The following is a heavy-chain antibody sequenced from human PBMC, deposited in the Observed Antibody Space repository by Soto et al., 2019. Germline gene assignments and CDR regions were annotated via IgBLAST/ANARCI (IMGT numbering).Heavy chain of an antibody. V-gene: IGHV3-33*01. CDR1: GYIFGSYA. CDR3: ARGTNSAAATFDP. CDR2: IWYDGSNK. D-gene: IGHD6-13*01. J-gene: IGHJ5*02. Sequence: GGSLRLSCAGSGYIFGSYAMHWVRQAPGKGLEWVAVIWYDGSNKYYADSVKGRFTISRDNSKNTVYLQMNSLKEEDTAVYYCARGTNSAAATFDPWGQGTLVTVSS.